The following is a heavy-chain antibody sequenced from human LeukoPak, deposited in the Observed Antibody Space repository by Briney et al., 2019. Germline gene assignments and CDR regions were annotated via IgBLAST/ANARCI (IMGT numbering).Heavy chain of an antibody. D-gene: IGHD2-15*01. CDR1: GGSISSSSYS. Sequence: SETLSLTCTVSGGSISSSSYSWGWIRQPPGKGLEWIGSIYYSGSTYYNPSLKSRVTISVDTSKNQFSLKLSSVTAADTAVYYCARLCGSCYEDKDAFDIWGQGTMVTVSS. CDR2: IYYSGST. J-gene: IGHJ3*02. CDR3: ARLCGSCYEDKDAFDI. V-gene: IGHV4-39*01.